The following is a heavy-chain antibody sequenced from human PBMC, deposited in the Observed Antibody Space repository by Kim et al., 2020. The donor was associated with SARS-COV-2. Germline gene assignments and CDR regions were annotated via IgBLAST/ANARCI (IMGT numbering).Heavy chain of an antibody. V-gene: IGHV3-74*01. CDR2: GRNT. J-gene: IGHJ4*02. CDR3: ARGAALDG. Sequence: GRNTTYADSVKGRLKLCRDKEKNELYLQVNSLRAEETAVYYCARGAALDGWGQGTLVTVSS. D-gene: IGHD3-3*01.